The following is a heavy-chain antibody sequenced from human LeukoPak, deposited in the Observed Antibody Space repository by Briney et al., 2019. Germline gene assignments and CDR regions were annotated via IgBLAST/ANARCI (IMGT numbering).Heavy chain of an antibody. D-gene: IGHD3-9*01. CDR3: ARLGIDYDILTGYIPDAFDI. CDR2: LFYRGST. CDR1: GGSISSVDYY. V-gene: IGHV4-30-4*01. Sequence: SETLSLTCTVSGGSISSVDYYRGWIRHPPGKGLEGIGYLFYRGSTYYDPSLKSRVMISVDASKNQFSLKLSSVTAADTAVYYCARLGIDYDILTGYIPDAFDIWGQGTMVTVSS. J-gene: IGHJ3*02.